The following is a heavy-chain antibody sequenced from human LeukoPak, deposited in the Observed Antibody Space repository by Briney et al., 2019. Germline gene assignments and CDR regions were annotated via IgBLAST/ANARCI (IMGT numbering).Heavy chain of an antibody. D-gene: IGHD7-27*01. J-gene: IGHJ4*02. CDR1: GYTFTSYD. Sequence: ASVKVSCKASGYTFTSYDINWMRQATGQGLEWMGWMCPNSGNTGYAQKFQGRVTMTRDTSTGTAYLELSSLRSEDSAVYYCVRTPPNWGADFWGQGTLVTVSS. CDR2: MCPNSGNT. CDR3: VRTPPNWGADF. V-gene: IGHV1-8*01.